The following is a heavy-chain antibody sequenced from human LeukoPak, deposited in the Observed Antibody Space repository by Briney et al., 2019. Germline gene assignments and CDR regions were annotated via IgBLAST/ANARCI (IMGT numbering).Heavy chain of an antibody. Sequence: ASVKVSCKASGYIFTSYYMHWVRQAPGQGLEWMGIINPSGGSTSYAQKFQGRVTMTRDTSTSTVYMELSSLRSEDTAVYYCARGRGMVRGVPKAGNWFDPWGQGTLVTVSS. CDR1: GYIFTSYY. D-gene: IGHD3-10*01. V-gene: IGHV1-46*01. CDR3: ARGRGMVRGVPKAGNWFDP. J-gene: IGHJ5*02. CDR2: INPSGGST.